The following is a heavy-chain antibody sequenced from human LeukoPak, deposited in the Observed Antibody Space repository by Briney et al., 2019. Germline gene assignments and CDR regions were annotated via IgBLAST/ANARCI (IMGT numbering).Heavy chain of an antibody. J-gene: IGHJ4*02. Sequence: SETLSFTCTVSGGSISSSSYYWSWIRQPAGKGLEWVGRIYTSGSTNYNPSLKSRVTMSVDTSKNQFSLKLSSVTAADTAVYYCAVSSGWYGFDYWGQGTLVTVSS. CDR3: AVSSGWYGFDY. CDR1: GGSISSSSYY. V-gene: IGHV4-61*02. CDR2: IYTSGST. D-gene: IGHD6-19*01.